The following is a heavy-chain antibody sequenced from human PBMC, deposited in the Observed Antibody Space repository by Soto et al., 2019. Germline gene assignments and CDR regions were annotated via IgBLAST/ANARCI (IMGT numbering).Heavy chain of an antibody. J-gene: IGHJ6*02. CDR2: KYYSGAT. CDR1: GGSIKSDYY. Sequence: SETLSLTRTVSGGSIKSDYYWAWVRQPPGGGLQWMGYKYYSGATDSDPSLEARVSFSVDTSKNQFFLNLTSVTVADTAVYFCARGRPNYFYYGLDVWGPGIPVT. V-gene: IGHV4-30-4*01. CDR3: ARGRPNYFYYGLDV.